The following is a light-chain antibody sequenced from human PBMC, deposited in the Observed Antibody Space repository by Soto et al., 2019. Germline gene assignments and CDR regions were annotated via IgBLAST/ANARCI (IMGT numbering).Light chain of an antibody. J-gene: IGKJ5*01. CDR3: QQRSNWPCT. CDR1: QSVSSS. V-gene: IGKV3-11*01. Sequence: EIVLTQSPATLSLSPGERVTLSCRASQSVSSSLVWYQQKPGQAPRLLIYDASNRATGIPARFSGSGSGTDFTLTISSLEPEDFAVYYCQQRSNWPCTFGQGTRLEIK. CDR2: DAS.